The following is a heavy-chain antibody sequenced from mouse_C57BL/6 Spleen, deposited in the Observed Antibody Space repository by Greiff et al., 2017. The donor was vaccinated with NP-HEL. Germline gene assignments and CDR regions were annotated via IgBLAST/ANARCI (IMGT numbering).Heavy chain of an antibody. D-gene: IGHD1-1*01. V-gene: IGHV1-20*01. CDR2: INPYNGDT. J-gene: IGHJ4*01. CDR3: ARHGKRAMDY. CDR1: GYSFTGYF. Sequence: EVKLVESGPELVKPGDSVKISCKASGYSFTGYFMNWVMQSHGKSLEWIGRINPYNGDTFYNQKFKGKATLTVDKSSSTAHMELRSLTSEDSAVYYCARHGKRAMDYWGQGTSVTVSS.